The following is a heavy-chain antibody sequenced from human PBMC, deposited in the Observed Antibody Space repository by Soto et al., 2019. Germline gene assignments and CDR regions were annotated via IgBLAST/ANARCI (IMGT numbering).Heavy chain of an antibody. CDR2: TSYDASNK. CDR3: ARDAPVAAADAFDI. V-gene: IGHV3-30-3*01. D-gene: IGHD6-19*01. Sequence: GGSLRLSCAASGFTFSSYALSWVRQAPGKGLEWVAATSYDASNKYYADSVKGRFTISRDNSKNTLDLQMNSLRAEDTAVYYCARDAPVAAADAFDIWGQGTMVTVSS. J-gene: IGHJ3*02. CDR1: GFTFSSYA.